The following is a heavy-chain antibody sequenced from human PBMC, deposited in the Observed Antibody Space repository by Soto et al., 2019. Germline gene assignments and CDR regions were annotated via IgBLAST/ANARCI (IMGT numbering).Heavy chain of an antibody. CDR3: ARDKITGLFDY. CDR2: INHSGST. CDR1: GGSFSGYY. D-gene: IGHD2-8*02. Sequence: SETLSLTCAVYGGSFSGYYWTWIRQPPGTGLEKIGEINHSGSTNYNPSLKSRVTISVDTSKNQLSLKLTSVTAADTAVYYCARDKITGLFDYWGQGTLVTVSS. J-gene: IGHJ4*02. V-gene: IGHV4-34*01.